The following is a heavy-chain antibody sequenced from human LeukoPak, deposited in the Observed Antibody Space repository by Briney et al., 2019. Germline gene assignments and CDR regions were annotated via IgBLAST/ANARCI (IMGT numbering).Heavy chain of an antibody. V-gene: IGHV1-69*10. J-gene: IGHJ4*02. CDR1: GGTFSRYA. D-gene: IGHD6-19*01. CDR2: IIPVLGTT. CDR3: AREQWSTSGWYPPSDY. Sequence: ASVKVSCKASGGTFSRYAISWVRQAPGQGLEWMGGIIPVLGTTNYAQTFQNKVTITADKSTSTAYMELSSLRSEDTAVYYCAREQWSTSGWYPPSDYWGQGTLVTVSS.